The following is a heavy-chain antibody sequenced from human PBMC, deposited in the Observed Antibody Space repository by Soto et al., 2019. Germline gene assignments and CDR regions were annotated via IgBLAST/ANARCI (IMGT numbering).Heavy chain of an antibody. D-gene: IGHD2-21*02. Sequence: QVQLQESGPRLVKPSESLSLTCGVSGGTVASSRWWSWVRQSPGRGLEWIGNVYHTGDTNFNPSLQSRVTFSVDKSNNQFSLRLTSVTAADTAVYFCAREIVTAGGNNYFDPWGPGTLVTVSS. V-gene: IGHV4-4*02. CDR2: VYHTGDT. CDR3: AREIVTAGGNNYFDP. CDR1: GGTVASSRW. J-gene: IGHJ5*02.